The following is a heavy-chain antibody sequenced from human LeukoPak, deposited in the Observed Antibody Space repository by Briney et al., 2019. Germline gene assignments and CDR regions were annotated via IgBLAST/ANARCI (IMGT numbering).Heavy chain of an antibody. J-gene: IGHJ4*02. Sequence: GGSLRLSCAASGFTFSSYAMHWVRQAPGKGLQWLALTSDDGSAKYYADSVKGRFTISRDNSQNTLYLQMNSLRAEETAMYYCARAPGGFHGDYSPIGYWGQGTLVTVSS. CDR1: GFTFSSYA. CDR2: TSDDGSAK. D-gene: IGHD4-17*01. CDR3: ARAPGGFHGDYSPIGY. V-gene: IGHV3-30-3*01.